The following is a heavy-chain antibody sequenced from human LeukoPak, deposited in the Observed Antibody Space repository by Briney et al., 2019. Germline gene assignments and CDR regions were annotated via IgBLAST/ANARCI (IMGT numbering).Heavy chain of an antibody. V-gene: IGHV3-33*01. Sequence: GGSLRLSCAASGFTFSSYGMHWVRQAPGKGLEWVAVIWYDGSNKYYADSVKGRFTISRDNSKNTLYLQVNSLRAEDTAVYYCARADTSSWKAPFDYWGQGTLVTVSS. CDR1: GFTFSSYG. J-gene: IGHJ4*02. CDR2: IWYDGSNK. CDR3: ARADTSSWKAPFDY. D-gene: IGHD6-13*01.